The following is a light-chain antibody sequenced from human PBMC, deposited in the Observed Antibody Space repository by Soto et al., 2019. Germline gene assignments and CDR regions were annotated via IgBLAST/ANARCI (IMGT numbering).Light chain of an antibody. CDR3: QQYGGSRWT. V-gene: IGKV3-20*01. Sequence: EIVLTQSPGTLSLSPGERATLSCRASQSVSSTYLAWYQQKPGQAPRLLIYGASNRATGIPDRFSGSGSGTEFTLTISRLEPEDFAVYYCQQYGGSRWTFGQGTRVDI. CDR2: GAS. J-gene: IGKJ1*01. CDR1: QSVSSTY.